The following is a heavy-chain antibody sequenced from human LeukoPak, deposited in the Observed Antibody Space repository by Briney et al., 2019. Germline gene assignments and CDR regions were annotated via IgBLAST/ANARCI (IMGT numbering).Heavy chain of an antibody. Sequence: SETLSLTCTVSGGSINTYYWSWFRQPPGKGLEFIGYISASGIINYNPSLESRLIMSLDTSKNQFSLNLMSVTAADTAAYYCARIFNDWGQGTLVTVSS. V-gene: IGHV4-4*08. J-gene: IGHJ4*02. CDR2: ISASGII. CDR1: GGSINTYY. CDR3: ARIFND.